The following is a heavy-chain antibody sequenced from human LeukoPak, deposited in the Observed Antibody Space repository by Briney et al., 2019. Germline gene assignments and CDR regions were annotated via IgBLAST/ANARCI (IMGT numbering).Heavy chain of an antibody. J-gene: IGHJ4*02. CDR1: GFTFSSNP. CDR2: VSGSCTNP. Sequence: GGTLRLSCAASGFTFSSNPMGSVRQAPAKGQEWVSAVSGSCTNPYHADSVTGRLTISRNNSRNTLYLQMNSLRAEDTAVYYCVQGGGYCGGDCFFYFDYWGPGTLVTVSS. CDR3: VQGGGYCGGDCFFYFDY. V-gene: IGHV3-23*01. D-gene: IGHD2-21*02.